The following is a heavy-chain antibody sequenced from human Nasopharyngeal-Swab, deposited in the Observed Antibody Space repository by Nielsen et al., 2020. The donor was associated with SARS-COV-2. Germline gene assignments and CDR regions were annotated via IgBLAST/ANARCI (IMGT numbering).Heavy chain of an antibody. J-gene: IGHJ6*02. CDR3: ARGGGGTAAAGALSYYYGMDV. Sequence: GGSLRLSCTASGFTFGDYAMSWFRQAPGKGLEWVGFIRSKAYGGTTEYAASVKGRFTISRDDSEKSLYLQMNSLKTEDTAVYYCARGGGGTAAAGALSYYYGMDVWGQGTTVTVSS. CDR2: IRSKAYGGTT. CDR1: GFTFGDYA. D-gene: IGHD6-13*01. V-gene: IGHV3-49*03.